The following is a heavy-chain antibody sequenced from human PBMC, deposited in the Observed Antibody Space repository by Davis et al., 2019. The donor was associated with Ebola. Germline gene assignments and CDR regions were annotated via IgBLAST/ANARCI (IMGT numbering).Heavy chain of an antibody. CDR2: IYHSGST. D-gene: IGHD6-13*01. Sequence: PSETLSLTCTVSGGSISSYYWSWIRQPPGKGLEWIGSIYHSGSTYYNPSLKSRVTISVDTSKNQFSLKLSSVTAADTAVYYCARGVATAAGVPYYFDYWGQGTLVTVSS. J-gene: IGHJ4*02. CDR3: ARGVATAAGVPYYFDY. CDR1: GGSISSYY. V-gene: IGHV4-59*08.